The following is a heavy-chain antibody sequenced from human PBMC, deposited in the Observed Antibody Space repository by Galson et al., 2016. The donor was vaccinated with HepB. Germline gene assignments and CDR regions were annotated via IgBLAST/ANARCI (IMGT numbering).Heavy chain of an antibody. J-gene: IGHJ4*02. CDR2: IYYSGST. CDR3: ATSSGYYGTLF. CDR1: GGSIGSYY. D-gene: IGHD3-22*01. V-gene: IGHV4-59*01. Sequence: SETLSLTCTVSGGSIGSYYWSWIRQPPGKGLEWIGYIYYSGSTYYKPSLKSRVTISVDTSKNQFSLKLSSVTAADTAVYYCATSSGYYGTLFWGQGTLVTVSS.